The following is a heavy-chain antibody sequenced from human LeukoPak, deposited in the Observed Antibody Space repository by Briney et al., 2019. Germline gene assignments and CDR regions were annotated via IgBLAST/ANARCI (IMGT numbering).Heavy chain of an antibody. V-gene: IGHV1-58*01. J-gene: IGHJ3*01. Sequence: SVKVSCKASGFTFTSSAVQWVRQARGQRLEWIGWIVVGSGNTNYAQKFQERVTITRHMSTSTVYMELSSLRSEDTAVYYCAAEGRPTVVTFRKGAVDLWGQGTMVTVSS. CDR2: IVVGSGNT. CDR3: AAEGRPTVVTFRKGAVDL. CDR1: GFTFTSSA. D-gene: IGHD4-23*01.